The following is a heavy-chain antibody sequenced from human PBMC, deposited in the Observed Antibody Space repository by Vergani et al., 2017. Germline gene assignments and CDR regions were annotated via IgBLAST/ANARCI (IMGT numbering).Heavy chain of an antibody. V-gene: IGHV4-31*03. D-gene: IGHD3-22*01. CDR1: GDSISSGVYY. CDR3: ARMGGYDEGDAFRIGYFDS. CDR2: IYSTGST. J-gene: IGHJ4*02. Sequence: QVQLQESGPGLVKSSETLSLTCSVSGDSISSGVYYWNWIRQHPGKGLEWIGYIYSTGSTHHNPSLRRRINMSVDTSENQFSLKLNSVTAADTAMYYCARMGGYDEGDAFRIGYFDSWGPGILVTVSS.